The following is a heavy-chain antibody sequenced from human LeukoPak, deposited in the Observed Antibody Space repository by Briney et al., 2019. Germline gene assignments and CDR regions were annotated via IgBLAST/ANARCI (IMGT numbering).Heavy chain of an antibody. Sequence: GGSLRLSCGASGFTFSNYWMSWVRQARGKGLEWVANIKQGGSEKYYVDSVKGRFTISRDNAKNSLYLQMNSLRAEDTAVYYCAGMNSYGSFDYWGQGTLVTVSS. CDR1: GFTFSNYW. J-gene: IGHJ4*02. CDR2: IKQGGSEK. V-gene: IGHV3-7*01. D-gene: IGHD5-18*01. CDR3: AGMNSYGSFDY.